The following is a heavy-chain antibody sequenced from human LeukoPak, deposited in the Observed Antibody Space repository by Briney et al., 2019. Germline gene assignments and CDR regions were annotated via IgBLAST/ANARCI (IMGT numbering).Heavy chain of an antibody. CDR1: GGSFSGYY. D-gene: IGHD3-22*01. CDR3: ARTSIYYDSSGYRS. Sequence: PSETLSLTCAVYGGSFSGYYWSWIRQPPGKRLEWIGEINHSGSTNYNPSLKSRVTISVDTSKNQFSLKLSSVTAADTAVYYCARTSIYYDSSGYRSWGQGTLVTVSS. J-gene: IGHJ5*02. CDR2: INHSGST. V-gene: IGHV4-34*01.